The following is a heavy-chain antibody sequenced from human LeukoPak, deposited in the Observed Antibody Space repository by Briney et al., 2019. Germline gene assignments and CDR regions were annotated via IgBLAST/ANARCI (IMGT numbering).Heavy chain of an antibody. V-gene: IGHV3-74*01. D-gene: IGHD4-17*01. Sequence: GGSLRLSCAASGFTFSSYWMNWVRQAPGKGLVWVSRINSDGSSTSYADSVKGRFTISRDNAKNTLYLQMNSLRAEDTAVYYCARGGALYGYYYYGMDVWGQGTTVTVSS. CDR2: INSDGSST. CDR1: GFTFSSYW. J-gene: IGHJ6*02. CDR3: ARGGALYGYYYYGMDV.